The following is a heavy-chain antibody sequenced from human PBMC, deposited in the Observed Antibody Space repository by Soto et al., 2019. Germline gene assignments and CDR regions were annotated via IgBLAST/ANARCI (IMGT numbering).Heavy chain of an antibody. CDR1: GYTFTSYG. CDR2: ISAYNGNT. Sequence: GASVKVSCKASGYTFTSYGISWVRQALGQGLEWMGWISAYNGNTNYAQKLQGRVTMTTDTSTSTAYMELRSLRSDDTAVYYCARVESSSRYYYYGMDVWGQGTTVTVSS. J-gene: IGHJ6*02. D-gene: IGHD6-6*01. V-gene: IGHV1-18*01. CDR3: ARVESSSRYYYYGMDV.